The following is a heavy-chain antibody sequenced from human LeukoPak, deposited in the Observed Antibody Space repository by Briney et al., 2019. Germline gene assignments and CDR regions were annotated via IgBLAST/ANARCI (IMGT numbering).Heavy chain of an antibody. CDR1: GFTFSSYG. CDR3: AKGIVSGSYFPFDY. J-gene: IGHJ4*02. D-gene: IGHD1-26*01. Sequence: GGSLRLSCAVSGFTFSSYGMSWVRQPPGKGLEWVSTISRSGGSTYYADSVKGRFTISRDNSKNTLYLQMNSLRAEDTAVYYCAKGIVSGSYFPFDYWGQGTLVTVSS. V-gene: IGHV3-23*01. CDR2: ISRSGGST.